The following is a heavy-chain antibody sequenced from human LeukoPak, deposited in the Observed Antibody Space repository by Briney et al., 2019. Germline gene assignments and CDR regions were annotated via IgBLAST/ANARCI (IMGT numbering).Heavy chain of an antibody. D-gene: IGHD4-23*01. CDR1: GFTFGDYA. CDR2: IRSKAYGGTT. J-gene: IGHJ3*02. CDR3: TREGLRWNDAFDI. V-gene: IGHV3-49*04. Sequence: GGSLRLSCTASGFTFGDYAMSWVRQAPGKGLEWVGFIRSKAYGGTTEYAASVKGRFTISRDDSKSIAYLQMNSLKTEDTAAYYCTREGLRWNDAFDIWGQGTMVTVSS.